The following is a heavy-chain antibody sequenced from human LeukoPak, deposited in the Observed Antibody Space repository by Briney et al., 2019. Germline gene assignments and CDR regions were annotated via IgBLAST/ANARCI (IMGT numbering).Heavy chain of an antibody. D-gene: IGHD6-25*01. J-gene: IGHJ1*01. Sequence: PGRSLRLSCAASGFIFSNYGMHWVRQAPGKGPEWVAVISHGGRTAFYADSVKGRFTISRDNSKNTLGLQMFSLRGDDTAVYYCAKEPTSYTSGWYFHHWGQGTLVTVSS. CDR3: AKEPTSYTSGWYFHH. V-gene: IGHV3-30*18. CDR1: GFIFSNYG. CDR2: ISHGGRTA.